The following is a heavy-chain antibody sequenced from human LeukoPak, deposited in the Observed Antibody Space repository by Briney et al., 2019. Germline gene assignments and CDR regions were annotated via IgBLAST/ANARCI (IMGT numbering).Heavy chain of an antibody. V-gene: IGHV3-23*01. Sequence: PGGSLRLSCAASGFTFSSYAMTWVHQAPGKGLEWVSALSGSGGSTYYADSVKGRFTISRDNSKNTLYLQMNSLRAEDTAVYYCAKAARYSLAYFYYFDYWGQGTLVTVSS. CDR3: AKAARYSLAYFYYFDY. J-gene: IGHJ4*02. CDR2: LSGSGGST. CDR1: GFTFSSYA. D-gene: IGHD6-13*01.